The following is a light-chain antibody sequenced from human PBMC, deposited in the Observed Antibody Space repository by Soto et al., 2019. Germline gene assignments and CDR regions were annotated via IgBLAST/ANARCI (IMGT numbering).Light chain of an antibody. CDR1: GSNIGAGYD. CDR2: GNS. V-gene: IGLV1-40*01. CDR3: QSYDSSLSNV. Sequence: QSVLTQPPSVSGAPGQRVTISCTGSGSNIGAGYDVHWYQQLPGTAPKLLIYGNSNRPSGVPDRFSGSKSGTSASLAITGLQAEDEADYYCQSYDSSLSNVFGTGTKGTIL. J-gene: IGLJ1*01.